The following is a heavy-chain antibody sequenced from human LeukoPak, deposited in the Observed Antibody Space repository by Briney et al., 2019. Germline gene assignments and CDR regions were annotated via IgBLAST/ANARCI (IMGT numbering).Heavy chain of an antibody. J-gene: IGHJ4*02. CDR3: AREYRGSSGWYQGY. D-gene: IGHD6-19*01. CDR2: IKQDGSEK. V-gene: IGHV3-7*03. Sequence: PGGSLRLSCAASGFTFSNYWMTWVRQAPGKGLEWVASIKQDGSEKYYVDSVKGRFTISRDNSKNTLYLQMNSLRAEDTAVYYCAREYRGSSGWYQGYWGQGTLVTVSS. CDR1: GFTFSNYW.